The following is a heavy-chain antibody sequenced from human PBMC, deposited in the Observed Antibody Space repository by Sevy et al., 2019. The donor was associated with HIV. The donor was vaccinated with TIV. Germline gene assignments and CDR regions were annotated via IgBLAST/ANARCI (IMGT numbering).Heavy chain of an antibody. CDR3: ATSRSGYFDSSGYYIY. Sequence: GESLKISCQGSGYSVTSHWIGWVRHMPGKGLEWMGIIYPEDSETRYSPSFQGQVTFSADKSISTAYLQWSSLKASDTAMYDCATSRSGYFDSSGYYIYWGQGTLVTVSS. D-gene: IGHD3-22*01. J-gene: IGHJ4*02. CDR2: IYPEDSET. CDR1: GYSVTSHW. V-gene: IGHV5-51*01.